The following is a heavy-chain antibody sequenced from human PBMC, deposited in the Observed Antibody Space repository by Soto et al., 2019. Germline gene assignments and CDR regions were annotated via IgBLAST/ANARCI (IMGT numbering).Heavy chain of an antibody. D-gene: IGHD3-22*01. CDR1: GFTFSSYS. CDR2: ITSSGTTV. Sequence: GGSLRLSCAASGFTFSSYSLNWVRQAPGKGLEWVSYITSSGTTVYYADSVRGRFTISRDNAKNSLYLQMNSLRDDDTAVYYCARFYYDSSGYLPSPYYYYYGMDVWGQGTTVTVSS. CDR3: ARFYYDSSGYLPSPYYYYYGMDV. J-gene: IGHJ6*02. V-gene: IGHV3-48*02.